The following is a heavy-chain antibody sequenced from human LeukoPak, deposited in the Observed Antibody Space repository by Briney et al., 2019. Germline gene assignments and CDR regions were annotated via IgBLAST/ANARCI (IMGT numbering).Heavy chain of an antibody. CDR3: ARSARDQLPTMFWFDP. J-gene: IGHJ5*02. CDR2: IIPIFGTA. CDR1: GGTFSSYA. D-gene: IGHD2-2*01. Sequence: ASVKVSCKASGGTFSSYAISWARQAPGQGLEWMGGIIPIFGTANYAQKFQGRVTITTDESTSTAYMELSSLRSEDTAVYYCARSARDQLPTMFWFDPWGQGTLVTVSS. V-gene: IGHV1-69*05.